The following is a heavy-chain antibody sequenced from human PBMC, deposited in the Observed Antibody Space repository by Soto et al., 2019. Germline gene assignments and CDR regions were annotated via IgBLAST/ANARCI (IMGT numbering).Heavy chain of an antibody. D-gene: IGHD3-3*01. Sequence: LRLSCAASGFTFSSYAMSWVRQAPGKGLEWVSAISGSGGSTYYADSVKGRFTISRDNSKNTLYLQMNSLRAEDTAVYYCAKDSDFWSGYSPSYFDYWGQGTLVTVSS. V-gene: IGHV3-23*01. CDR1: GFTFSSYA. J-gene: IGHJ4*02. CDR2: ISGSGGST. CDR3: AKDSDFWSGYSPSYFDY.